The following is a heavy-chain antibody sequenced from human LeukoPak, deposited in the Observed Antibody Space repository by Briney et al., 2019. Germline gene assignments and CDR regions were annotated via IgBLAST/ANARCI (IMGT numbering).Heavy chain of an antibody. CDR1: GGSFSGYY. CDR3: ARGRSSGYSSPFDY. J-gene: IGHJ4*02. V-gene: IGHV4-34*01. Sequence: SETLSLTCAVYGGSFSGYYWSWIRQPPGKGLEWIGEINHRGSTNYNPSLKSRVTISVDTSKNQFSLKLSSVTAADTAVYYCARGRSSGYSSPFDYWGQGTLVTVSS. CDR2: INHRGST. D-gene: IGHD3-22*01.